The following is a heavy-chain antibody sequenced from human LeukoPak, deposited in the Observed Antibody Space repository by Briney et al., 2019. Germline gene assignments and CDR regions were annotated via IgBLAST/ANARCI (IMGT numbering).Heavy chain of an antibody. D-gene: IGHD3-16*01. Sequence: PGGSLRLSCTASGFTFGDYAMSWFRQAPGKGLEWVGFIRSKAYGGTTEYAASVKGRFTISRDDSKSIAYLQMNSLKTEDTAVYYCTRAVRDWRGLIRGYWGQGTLVTVSS. CDR3: TRAVRDWRGLIRGY. CDR1: GFTFGDYA. CDR2: IRSKAYGGTT. V-gene: IGHV3-49*03. J-gene: IGHJ4*02.